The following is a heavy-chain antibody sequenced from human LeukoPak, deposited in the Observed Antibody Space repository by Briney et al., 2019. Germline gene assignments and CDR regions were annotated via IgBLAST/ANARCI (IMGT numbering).Heavy chain of an antibody. D-gene: IGHD6-19*01. J-gene: IGHJ4*02. CDR2: ISGSGGST. V-gene: IGHV3-23*01. CDR3: AKDTERYSSGWYDY. CDR1: GITLSNYG. Sequence: GESLRLSCAVSGITLSNYGMSWVRQAPGKGLEWVSAISGSGGSTYYADSVKGRFTISRDNSKNTLYLQMNSLRAEDTAVYYCAKDTERYSSGWYDYWGQGTLVTVSS.